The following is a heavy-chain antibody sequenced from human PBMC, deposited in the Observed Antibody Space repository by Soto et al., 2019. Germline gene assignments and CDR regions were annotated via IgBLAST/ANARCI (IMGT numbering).Heavy chain of an antibody. CDR2: ISGSGGST. Sequence: GGSLRLSCAASGFTFSRYTMSWVRQAPGKGLEWVSAISGSGGSTYYADSVKGRFTISRDNSKNTLYLQMNSLRAEDTAVYYCAKDSYRYYYDSSGYRPYGMDVWGQGTTVTVSS. CDR3: AKDSYRYYYDSSGYRPYGMDV. CDR1: GFTFSRYT. D-gene: IGHD3-22*01. J-gene: IGHJ6*02. V-gene: IGHV3-23*01.